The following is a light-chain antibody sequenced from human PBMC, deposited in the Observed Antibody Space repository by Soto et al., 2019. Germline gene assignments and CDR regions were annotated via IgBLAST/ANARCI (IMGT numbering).Light chain of an antibody. CDR3: QQYSDLPMT. CDR1: QTVSNTY. Sequence: DIVLTQSPGTLSLSPVERAILPCRPSQTVSNTYLAWCQQKPGQAPRRLIYGASRRATGIPDRFSGSASGTDFTLTISRLEPEDFAVYFCQQYSDLPMTFGQGTRLEI. J-gene: IGKJ5*01. V-gene: IGKV3-20*01. CDR2: GAS.